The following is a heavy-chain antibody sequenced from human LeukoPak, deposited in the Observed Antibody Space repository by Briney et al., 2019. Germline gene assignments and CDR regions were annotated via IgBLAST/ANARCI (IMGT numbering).Heavy chain of an antibody. CDR2: ISGSGGST. J-gene: IGHJ4*02. CDR3: AKDTERILAYFDY. CDR1: RFTFSSYA. D-gene: IGHD1-26*01. V-gene: IGHV3-23*01. Sequence: PGGSLRLSCAASRFTFSSYAMSWVRQAPGKGLEWVSAISGSGGSTYYADSVKGRFTISRDNSKNTLYLQMNSLRAEDTAVYYCAKDTERILAYFDYWGQGTLVTVSS.